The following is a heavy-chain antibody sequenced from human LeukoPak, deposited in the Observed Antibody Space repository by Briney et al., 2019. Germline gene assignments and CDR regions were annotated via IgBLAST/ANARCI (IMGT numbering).Heavy chain of an antibody. V-gene: IGHV4-39*01. CDR1: GGSFSGYY. CDR3: ARRSYSASFDP. J-gene: IGHJ5*02. Sequence: SETLSLTCAVYGGSFSGYYWGWIRQPPGKGLEHIGSVSYGGSTYYSPSLKSRVNIYIDISKNQFSLELRSVTAADTAVYYCARRSYSASFDPWGQGSLVTVSS. CDR2: VSYGGST. D-gene: IGHD2-21*01.